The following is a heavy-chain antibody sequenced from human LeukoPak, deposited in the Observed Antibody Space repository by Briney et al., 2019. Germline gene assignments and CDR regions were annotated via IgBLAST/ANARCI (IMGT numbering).Heavy chain of an antibody. J-gene: IGHJ6*03. CDR1: GGSISSYY. CDR3: ARLFSGFWSGXWNYYMDV. CDR2: XXXSGST. Sequence: PSETLSLTCTVSGGSISSYYWXXXXQPPGKGLXXXXXXXXSGSTNYNPSLKSRVTISVDTSKNQFSLKLSSVTAADTAGYYCARLFSGFWSGXWNYYMDVWGKGTTVTVSS. V-gene: IGHV4-59*08. D-gene: IGHD3-3*01.